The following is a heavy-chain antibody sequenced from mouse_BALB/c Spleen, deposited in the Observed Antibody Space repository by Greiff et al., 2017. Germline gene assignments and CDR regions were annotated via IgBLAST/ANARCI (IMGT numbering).Heavy chain of an antibody. CDR2: IWAGGST. J-gene: IGHJ4*01. D-gene: IGHD3-1*01. V-gene: IGHV2-9*02. Sequence: VKVVESGPGLVAPSQSLSITCTVSGFSLTSYGVSWVRQPPGKGLEWLGVIWAGGSTNYNSALMSRLSISKDNSKSQVFLKMNSLQTDDTAMYYCARDREPPYAMDYWGQGTSVTVSS. CDR3: ARDREPPYAMDY. CDR1: GFSLTSYG.